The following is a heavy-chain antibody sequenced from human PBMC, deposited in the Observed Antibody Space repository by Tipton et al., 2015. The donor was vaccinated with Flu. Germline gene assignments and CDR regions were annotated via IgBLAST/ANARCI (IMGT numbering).Heavy chain of an antibody. Sequence: LRLSCSVSGVSLDYYYWSWVRQSPGKGLEWIGYIHYSGDTIYNPSLKSRVTISIDTSRNQFSLKMKSVTAADMAVYYCARRDYSNYVSDPKSWFDPWGQGTLVAVSS. V-gene: IGHV4-59*08. CDR1: GVSLDYYY. D-gene: IGHD4-11*01. CDR2: IHYSGDT. CDR3: ARRDYSNYVSDPKSWFDP. J-gene: IGHJ5*02.